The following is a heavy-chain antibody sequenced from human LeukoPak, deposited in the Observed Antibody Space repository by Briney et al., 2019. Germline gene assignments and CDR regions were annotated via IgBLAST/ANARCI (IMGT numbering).Heavy chain of an antibody. V-gene: IGHV3-43*02. D-gene: IGHD2-15*01. CDR2: ISGDGGST. CDR1: GFTFDDYA. Sequence: QPGGSLRLSCAASGFTFDDYAMHWVRQAPGKGLEWVSRISGDGGSTYYADSVKGRFTISRDNSKNSLYLQMNSLRTEDTALYYCAKSAVGYCSGGSCYGLDYWGQGTLVTVSS. J-gene: IGHJ4*02. CDR3: AKSAVGYCSGGSCYGLDY.